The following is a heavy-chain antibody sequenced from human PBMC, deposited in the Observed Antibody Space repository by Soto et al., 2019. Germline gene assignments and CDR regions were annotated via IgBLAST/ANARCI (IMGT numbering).Heavy chain of an antibody. D-gene: IGHD5-18*01. CDR2: ISAYNGNT. CDR1: GYTFTSYC. V-gene: IGHV1-18*01. CDR3: AVHRGIQLWLEADYYYYGMDX. J-gene: IGHJ6*02. Sequence: ASVKVSCKASGYTFTSYCISWVRQAPGQGLEWMGWISAYNGNTNYAQKLQGRVTMTTDTSTSTAYMELRSLRSDDTAVYYCAVHRGIQLWLEADYYYYGMDXWGQGTTVTVSS.